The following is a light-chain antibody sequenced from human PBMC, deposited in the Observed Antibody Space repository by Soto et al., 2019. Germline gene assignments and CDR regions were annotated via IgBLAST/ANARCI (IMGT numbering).Light chain of an antibody. CDR2: GAS. J-gene: IGKJ1*01. Sequence: IVLSQSPATLSLSPWERDKFYCRASQSVSSYLAWYQQKPGQAPRLLIYGASNRATGIPDRFSGSGSGTDFTLTISRLEPEDFAVYYCQQYGSSGTFGQGTKVDI. CDR1: QSVSSY. CDR3: QQYGSSGT. V-gene: IGKV3-20*01.